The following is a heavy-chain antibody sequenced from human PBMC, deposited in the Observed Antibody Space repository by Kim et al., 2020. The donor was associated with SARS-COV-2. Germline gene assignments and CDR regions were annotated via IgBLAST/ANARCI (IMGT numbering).Heavy chain of an antibody. CDR1: GFTFSSYG. CDR2: IWYDGSNK. CDR3: ARDQLTGTGLLDY. Sequence: GGSLRLSCAASGFTFSSYGMHWVRQAPGKGLEWVAVIWYDGSNKYYADSVKGRFTISRDNSKNTLYLQMNSLRAEDTAVYYCARDQLTGTGLLDYWGQGTLVTVSS. V-gene: IGHV3-33*01. J-gene: IGHJ4*02. D-gene: IGHD1-20*01.